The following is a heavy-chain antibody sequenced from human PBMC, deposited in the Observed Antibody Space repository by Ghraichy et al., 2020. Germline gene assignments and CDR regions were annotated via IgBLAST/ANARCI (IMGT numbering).Heavy chain of an antibody. CDR3: ARDQSGPYYYGSGSYYNAPYYYYGMDV. D-gene: IGHD3-10*01. Sequence: GSLRLSCAASGFTFSSYWMSWVRQAPGKGLEWVANIKQDGSEKYYVDSVKGRFTISRDNAKNSLYLQMNSLRAEDTAVYYCARDQSGPYYYGSGSYYNAPYYYYGMDVWGQGTTVTVSS. CDR1: GFTFSSYW. CDR2: IKQDGSEK. J-gene: IGHJ6*02. V-gene: IGHV3-7*01.